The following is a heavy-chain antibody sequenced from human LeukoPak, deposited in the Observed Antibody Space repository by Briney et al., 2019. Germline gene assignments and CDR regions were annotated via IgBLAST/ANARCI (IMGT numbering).Heavy chain of an antibody. J-gene: IGHJ4*02. V-gene: IGHV3-7*01. CDR1: GFTFSTYW. CDR3: ARGCSSTSCSEK. CDR2: IKEDGSEN. Sequence: GGSLRLSCAASGFTFSTYWMSWVRQAPGKGLEWVANIKEDGSENYYMESVRGRFTISRDNAKNSLFLQMNSLRAEDTAVYYCARGCSSTSCSEKWGQGTLVTVSS. D-gene: IGHD2-2*01.